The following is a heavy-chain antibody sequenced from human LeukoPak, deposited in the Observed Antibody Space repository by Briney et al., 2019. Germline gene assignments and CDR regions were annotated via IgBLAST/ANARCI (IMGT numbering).Heavy chain of an antibody. Sequence: PGGSLRLSCAASGFTFSSYAMSWVRQAPGKGLEWVSVIYGGGNIYYADSVKGRFTISRDNSKNTLYLQMNSLRAEDTAVYYCARGAGYSYPYYFDYWGQGTLVTVSS. CDR3: ARGAGYSYPYYFDY. V-gene: IGHV3-53*01. CDR1: GFTFSSYA. D-gene: IGHD5-24*01. CDR2: IYGGGNI. J-gene: IGHJ4*02.